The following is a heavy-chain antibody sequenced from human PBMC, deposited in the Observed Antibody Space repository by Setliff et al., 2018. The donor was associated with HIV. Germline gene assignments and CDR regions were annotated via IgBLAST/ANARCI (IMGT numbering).Heavy chain of an antibody. D-gene: IGHD3-22*01. Sequence: GASVKVSCKASGGTFSSYAISWVRQAPGQGLEWMGGIIPILGIANYAQKFQGRVTITADKSTSTAYMELSSLRSEDTAVYYCARGQVSPYYYDSSGYYFTDAFDIWGQGTMVT. J-gene: IGHJ3*02. CDR1: GGTFSSYA. CDR2: IIPILGIA. V-gene: IGHV1-69*10. CDR3: ARGQVSPYYYDSSGYYFTDAFDI.